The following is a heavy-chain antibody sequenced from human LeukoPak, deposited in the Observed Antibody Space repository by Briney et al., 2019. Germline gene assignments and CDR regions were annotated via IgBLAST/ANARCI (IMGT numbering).Heavy chain of an antibody. Sequence: SETLSLTCSVSGVSISSYYWSWIRQPPGRGLEWVGYTYFSGSINYNPSLKSRVTISADTSKNQLSLKLSSVTAADTAVYYCARSSGYTYGSDYWGQGTLVTVSS. CDR1: GVSISSYY. V-gene: IGHV4-59*08. D-gene: IGHD5-18*01. CDR3: ARSSGYTYGSDY. CDR2: TYFSGSI. J-gene: IGHJ4*02.